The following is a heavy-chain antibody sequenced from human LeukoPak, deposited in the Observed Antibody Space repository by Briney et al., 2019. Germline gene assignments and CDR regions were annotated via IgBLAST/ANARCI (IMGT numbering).Heavy chain of an antibody. D-gene: IGHD2-21*02. V-gene: IGHV1-8*03. Sequence: GASVKVSCKASGYTFTSYDINWARQATGQGLEWMGWMNPNSGNTGYAQKFQGRVTITRNTSISTAYMELSSLRSEDTAVYYCARSSVVTAMVHLEYWGQGTQVTVSS. CDR1: GYTFTSYD. J-gene: IGHJ4*02. CDR2: MNPNSGNT. CDR3: ARSSVVTAMVHLEY.